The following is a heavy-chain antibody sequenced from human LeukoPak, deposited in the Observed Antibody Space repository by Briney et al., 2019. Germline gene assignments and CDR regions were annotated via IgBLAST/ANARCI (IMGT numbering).Heavy chain of an antibody. CDR3: ARGAITAARPLDY. Sequence: QSGGSLRLSCAASGITVTSDYMSWVRQAPGKGLEWVSVIYSGDNTYYADSVKGRFTISRDNSKNMVYLQMNSPRAEDTAVYYCARGAITAARPLDYWGQGTLVTVSS. CDR1: GITVTSDY. V-gene: IGHV3-53*01. CDR2: IYSGDNT. J-gene: IGHJ4*02. D-gene: IGHD6-6*01.